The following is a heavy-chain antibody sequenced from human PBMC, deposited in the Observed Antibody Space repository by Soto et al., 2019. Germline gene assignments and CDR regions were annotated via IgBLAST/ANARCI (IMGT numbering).Heavy chain of an antibody. CDR3: VRSNPNTKFGVNAPRGMDV. V-gene: IGHV4-59*12. D-gene: IGHD3-3*01. Sequence: PSETLSLTCTVSGASISSDYWSWVRQAPGRGLEWIAYIHYSGDTNHNPSLKSRVTISIDTSKNQFSLRLSSVTAADTAVYYCVRSNPNTKFGVNAPRGMDVWGLATTVTVSS. CDR1: GASISSDY. CDR2: IHYSGDT. J-gene: IGHJ6*02.